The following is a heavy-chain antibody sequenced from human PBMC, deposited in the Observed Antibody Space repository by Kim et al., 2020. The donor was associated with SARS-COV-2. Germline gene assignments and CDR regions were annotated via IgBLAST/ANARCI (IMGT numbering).Heavy chain of an antibody. D-gene: IGHD6-13*01. Sequence: YYADSVKGRFTISRDNAKNSLYLQMNSLRAEDTAVYYCAKAGYSSSYSDYWGQGTLVTVSS. V-gene: IGHV3-21*01. J-gene: IGHJ4*02. CDR3: AKAGYSSSYSDY.